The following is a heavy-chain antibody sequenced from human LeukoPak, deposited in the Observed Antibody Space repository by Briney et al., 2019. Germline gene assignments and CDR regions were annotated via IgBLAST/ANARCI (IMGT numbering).Heavy chain of an antibody. Sequence: SETLSLTCAVYGGSFSGYYWSWIRQPPGKGLEWIGEINHSGSTNYNPSLKSRVTISVDTSKNQFSLKLSSVTAADTAVYYCARAWTNSYYFDYWGQGTLVTVSS. J-gene: IGHJ4*02. CDR1: GGSFSGYY. CDR2: INHSGST. D-gene: IGHD2-8*01. V-gene: IGHV4-34*01. CDR3: ARAWTNSYYFDY.